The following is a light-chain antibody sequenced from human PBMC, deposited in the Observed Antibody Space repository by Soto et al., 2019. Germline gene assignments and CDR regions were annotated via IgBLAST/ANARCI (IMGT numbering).Light chain of an antibody. CDR1: QSVSSW. J-gene: IGKJ1*01. Sequence: DIQMTQSPSSLSVSVGDRVTITCRASQSVSSWLAWYQQKPGKVPKLLIHKASSLESGVPSRFSGSGSGTEFTLTISSLQPDDSATYYCQQYNGYFSFGQGTKVDI. CDR2: KAS. V-gene: IGKV1-5*03. CDR3: QQYNGYFS.